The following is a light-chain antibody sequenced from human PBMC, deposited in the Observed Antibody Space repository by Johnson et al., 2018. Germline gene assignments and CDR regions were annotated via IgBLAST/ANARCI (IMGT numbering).Light chain of an antibody. CDR3: GTWDSSLSAGNV. J-gene: IGLJ1*01. V-gene: IGLV1-51*02. CDR1: SSNIGNNY. Sequence: QSVLTQPPSVSAAPGQKVTISCSGSSSNIGNNYVSWYQQLPGTAPKLLIYENNKRPSGIPDRFSGSKSGTSATLGITGLQTGDEADYYCGTWDSSLSAGNVFGTATKLTAL. CDR2: ENN.